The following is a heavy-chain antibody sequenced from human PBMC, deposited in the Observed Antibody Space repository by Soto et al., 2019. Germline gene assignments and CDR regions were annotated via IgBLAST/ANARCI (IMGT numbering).Heavy chain of an antibody. Sequence: SETLSLTCTVSGGSISSYYWSWIRQPPGKGLEWIGSIYYSGSTYYNPSLKSRVTISVDTSKNQFSLKLSSVTAADTAVYYCARDAGSSSWFDYWGQGTLVTVSX. J-gene: IGHJ4*02. CDR1: GGSISSYY. CDR2: IYYSGST. V-gene: IGHV4-59*05. CDR3: ARDAGSSSWFDY. D-gene: IGHD6-13*01.